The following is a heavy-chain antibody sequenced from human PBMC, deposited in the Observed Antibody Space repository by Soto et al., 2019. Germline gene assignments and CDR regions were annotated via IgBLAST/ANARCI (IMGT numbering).Heavy chain of an antibody. CDR3: ARVRQAFFNSEEVWFGD. V-gene: IGHV4-31*01. D-gene: IGHD1-20*01. J-gene: IGHJ5*02. CDR1: GGSISSGGYY. Sequence: PSETLPLTCTVSGGSISSGGYYWSWIRQHPGKGLEWIGNVYYSGSSHYNPSLKSPVTISIDTSKNQFSLKLSSVTAADTAVYYCARVRQAFFNSEEVWFGDWGQRSLVGVSS. CDR2: VYYSGSS.